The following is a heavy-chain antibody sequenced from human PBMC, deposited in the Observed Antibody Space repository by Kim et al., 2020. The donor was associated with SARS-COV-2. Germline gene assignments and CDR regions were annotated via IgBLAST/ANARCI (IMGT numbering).Heavy chain of an antibody. V-gene: IGHV4-39*01. CDR3: ARQSPRRIDY. J-gene: IGHJ4*02. Sequence: GSTNYNPSLKSRVIISVDTSKNQFSLRLSSVSAADTAAYFCARQSPRRIDYWGQGALVTVSS. CDR2: GST.